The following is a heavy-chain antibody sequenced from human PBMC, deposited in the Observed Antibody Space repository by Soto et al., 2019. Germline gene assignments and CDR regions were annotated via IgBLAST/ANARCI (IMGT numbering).Heavy chain of an antibody. V-gene: IGHV3-15*01. CDR3: TTDRKLYSSSSGGWFDP. Sequence: PGGSLRLSCAASGFTFSNAWMSWVRQAPGKGLEWVGRIKSKTDGGTTDYAAPVKGRFTISRDDSKNTLYLQMNSLKTEDTAVNYCTTDRKLYSSSSGGWFDPWGQGTLVTVSS. CDR1: GFTFSNAW. CDR2: IKSKTDGGTT. D-gene: IGHD6-6*01. J-gene: IGHJ5*02.